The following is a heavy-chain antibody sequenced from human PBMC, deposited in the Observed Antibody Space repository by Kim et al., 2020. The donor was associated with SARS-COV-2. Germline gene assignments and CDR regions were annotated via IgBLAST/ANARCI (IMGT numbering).Heavy chain of an antibody. CDR2: ISGSGGST. D-gene: IGHD3-22*01. Sequence: GGSLRLSCAASGFTFSSYAMSWVRQAPGKGLEWVSAISGSGGSTYYADSVKGRFTISRDNSKNTLYLQMNSLRAEDTAVYYCAKGTYDSSGYYPYYYYYYGMDVWGQGTTVTVSS. CDR3: AKGTYDSSGYYPYYYYYYGMDV. CDR1: GFTFSSYA. V-gene: IGHV3-23*01. J-gene: IGHJ6*02.